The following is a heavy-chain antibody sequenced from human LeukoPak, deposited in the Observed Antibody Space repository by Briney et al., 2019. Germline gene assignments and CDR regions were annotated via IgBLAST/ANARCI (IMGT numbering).Heavy chain of an antibody. V-gene: IGHV4-34*01. CDR3: ARARSDSSWYSIYYFYY. Sequence: SETLSLTCAVYGGSFSGYYWSWIRQPPGKGLEWIGEINYSGSTNYNPSLKSRVTISVDTSKNQFSLKLSSVTAADTAVYYCARARSDSSWYSIYYFYYWGQGTLVTVSS. CDR1: GGSFSGYY. CDR2: INYSGST. J-gene: IGHJ4*02. D-gene: IGHD6-13*01.